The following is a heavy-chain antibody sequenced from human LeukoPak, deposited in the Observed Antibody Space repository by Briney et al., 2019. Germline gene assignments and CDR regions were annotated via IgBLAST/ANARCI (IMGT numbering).Heavy chain of an antibody. D-gene: IGHD6-19*01. CDR2: INTNTGNP. CDR3: ARGRVIAVAANGQFDP. Sequence: ASVKVSCKASGYTFTSYAMNWVRQAPGQGLEWMGWINTNTGNPTYAQGFTGRFVFSLDTSVSTAYLQISSLKAEDTAVYYCARGRVIAVAANGQFDPWGQGTLVTVSS. V-gene: IGHV7-4-1*02. J-gene: IGHJ5*02. CDR1: GYTFTSYA.